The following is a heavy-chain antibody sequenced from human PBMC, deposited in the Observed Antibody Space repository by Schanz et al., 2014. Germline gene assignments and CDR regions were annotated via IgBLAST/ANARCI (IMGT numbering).Heavy chain of an antibody. D-gene: IGHD5-12*01. J-gene: IGHJ4*02. CDR1: GYTFTGYY. CDR3: ARGYSGYSHFDY. V-gene: IGHV7-4-1*02. Sequence: QVQLVQSGAAVKKPGASVRVSCKASGYTFTGYYMNWVRQAPGQGLGWMGWINNNTANPTYAQGYTGRFVYTLDASVTTAYLEISSLKAEDTAVYYCARGYSGYSHFDYWAREPWSPSPQ. CDR2: INNNTANP.